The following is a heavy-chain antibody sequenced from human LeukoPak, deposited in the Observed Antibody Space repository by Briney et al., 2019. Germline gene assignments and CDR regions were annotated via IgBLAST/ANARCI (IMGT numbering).Heavy chain of an antibody. J-gene: IGHJ4*02. CDR2: ISSSGSTI. D-gene: IGHD3-22*01. CDR1: RFTFSSYE. Sequence: GGSLRLSCAASRFTFSSYEMNWVRQAPGKGLEWVSYISSSGSTIYYADSVKGRFTISRDNAKNSLYLQMNSLRAEDTAVYYCARYQTYYYDSSGSYYFDYWGQGTLVTVSS. CDR3: ARYQTYYYDSSGSYYFDY. V-gene: IGHV3-48*03.